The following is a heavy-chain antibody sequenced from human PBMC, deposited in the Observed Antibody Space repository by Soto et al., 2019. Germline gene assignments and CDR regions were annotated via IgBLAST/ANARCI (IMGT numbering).Heavy chain of an antibody. CDR3: AKEISSSWPYYYYGMDV. CDR1: GYSFTSYW. V-gene: IGHV5-10-1*01. CDR2: IDPSDSYT. D-gene: IGHD6-13*01. J-gene: IGHJ6*02. Sequence: GESLKISCKGSGYSFTSYWISWVRQMPGKGLEWMGRIDPSDSYTNYSPSFQGHVTISADKSISTAYPQWSSLKASDTAMYYCAKEISSSWPYYYYGMDVWGQGTKVTVSS.